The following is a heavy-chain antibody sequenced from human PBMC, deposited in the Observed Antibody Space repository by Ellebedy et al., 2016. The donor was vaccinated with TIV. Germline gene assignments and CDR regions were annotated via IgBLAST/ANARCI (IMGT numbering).Heavy chain of an antibody. CDR1: GGSISSYY. J-gene: IGHJ4*02. D-gene: IGHD3-16*01. CDR3: ARDPYPWGYFDY. CDR2: IYYSGST. V-gene: IGHV4-59*01. Sequence: SETLSLTCTVSGGSISSYYWSWIRQPPGKGLEWIGYIYYSGSTNYNPSLKSRVTISVDTSKNQFSLKLSSVTAADTAVYYCARDPYPWGYFDYWGQGTLVTVSS.